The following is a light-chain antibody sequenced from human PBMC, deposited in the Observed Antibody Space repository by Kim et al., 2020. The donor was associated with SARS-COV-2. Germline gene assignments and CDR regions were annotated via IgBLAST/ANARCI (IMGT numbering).Light chain of an antibody. CDR1: HGNNSN. CDR2: NAS. CDR3: QQHNSYPPT. V-gene: IGKV1-9*01. J-gene: IGKJ4*01. Sequence: ASVVDTVIITCRASHGNNSNCVRYQQKPAKAPNLLIYNASTLHSGVASRCSGSGSGTNFTLTITSLQPEDFATYHCQQHNSYPPTFGRGTKVDIK.